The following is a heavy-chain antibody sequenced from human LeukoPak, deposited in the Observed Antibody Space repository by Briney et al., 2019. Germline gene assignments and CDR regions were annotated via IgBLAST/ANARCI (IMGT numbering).Heavy chain of an antibody. D-gene: IGHD2-2*01. Sequence: ASVKVSCKASGGTFSSYAISWVRQAPGQGLEWMGRIIPIFGTANYAQKFQGRVTITADESTSTAYMELSSLRSEDTAVYYCARGVGQLPGGAFDIWGQGTMVTVSS. CDR3: ARGVGQLPGGAFDI. CDR1: GGTFSSYA. CDR2: IIPIFGTA. J-gene: IGHJ3*02. V-gene: IGHV1-69*13.